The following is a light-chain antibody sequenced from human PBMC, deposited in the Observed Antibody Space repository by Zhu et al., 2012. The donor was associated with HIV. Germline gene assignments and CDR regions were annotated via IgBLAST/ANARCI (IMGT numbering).Light chain of an antibody. CDR1: QSITHW. Sequence: DIQMTQSPSTLSAAVGDRITITCRANQSITHWLAWYQQKPGKGPRLLIYKASNLDTGVPSRFSGSGSGTEFTLTISSPQPDDFATYYCHQYSNYLWTFGQGTKVEIK. V-gene: IGKV1-5*03. CDR2: KAS. CDR3: HQYSNYLWT. J-gene: IGKJ1*01.